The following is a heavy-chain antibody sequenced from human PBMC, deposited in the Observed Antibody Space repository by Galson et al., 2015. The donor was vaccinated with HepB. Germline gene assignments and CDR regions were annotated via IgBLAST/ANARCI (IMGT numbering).Heavy chain of an antibody. D-gene: IGHD3-10*01. CDR2: IGASGETT. CDR3: AKGSHYGSGSYPLVDY. CDR1: GFTFSDHA. Sequence: SLRLSCAASGFTFSDHAMAWVRQAPGKGLEWVSTIGASGETTSYADSVRGRFTISRDNSKNTLYLQMNSLRAEDTAVYYCAKGSHYGSGSYPLVDYWGQGTLVTVSS. V-gene: IGHV3-23*01. J-gene: IGHJ4*02.